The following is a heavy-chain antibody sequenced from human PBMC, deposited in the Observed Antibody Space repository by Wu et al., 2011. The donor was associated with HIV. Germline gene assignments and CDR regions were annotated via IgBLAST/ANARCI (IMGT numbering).Heavy chain of an antibody. V-gene: IGHV1-69*08. J-gene: IGHJ3*02. CDR2: VIPIYGTT. D-gene: IGHD1/OR15-1a*01. CDR3: ANLPTYRTYNWNNTFD. CDR1: GGAFSTNA. Sequence: QVQLVQSGAEVKRPGSSVKVSCKASGGAFSTNAISWVRQAPGQGLEWMGRVIPIYGTTNYARDFQGRLTITADKSTNTAYMDLSSLTFEDTAVYFCANLPTYRTYNWNNTFDIGAKGHWSPSLQ.